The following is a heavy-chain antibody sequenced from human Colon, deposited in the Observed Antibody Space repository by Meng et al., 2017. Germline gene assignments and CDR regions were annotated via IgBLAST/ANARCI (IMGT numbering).Heavy chain of an antibody. D-gene: IGHD1-14*01. CDR2: IYYSGTT. V-gene: IGHV4-61*01. Sequence: QVHVMESGTGLVSRSETLSLCCSVSVSCVTSGTYYWSWIRQPPGKGLEWIGCIYYSGTTNYNPSVKCRVTISVATSKNQFSLKLSSVTPADTVVYFCARDRVPGKYWGQGTLVTVSS. J-gene: IGHJ4*02. CDR1: VSCVTSGTYY. CDR3: ARDRVPGKY.